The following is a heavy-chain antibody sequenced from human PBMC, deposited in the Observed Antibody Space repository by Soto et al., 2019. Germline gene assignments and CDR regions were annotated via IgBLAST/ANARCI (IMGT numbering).Heavy chain of an antibody. CDR2: INHSGST. D-gene: IGHD1-26*01. CDR1: GGSFSGYY. Sequence: QVQLQQWGAGLLKPSETLSLTCAVYGGSFSGYYWSWIRQPPGKGLEWIGEINHSGSTNYNPSLKSRVTISVDTSKNQFSLKLSSVIAADTAVYYCARGGGYSGSYYSYYYYGMDVWGQGTTVTVSS. V-gene: IGHV4-34*01. CDR3: ARGGGYSGSYYSYYYYGMDV. J-gene: IGHJ6*02.